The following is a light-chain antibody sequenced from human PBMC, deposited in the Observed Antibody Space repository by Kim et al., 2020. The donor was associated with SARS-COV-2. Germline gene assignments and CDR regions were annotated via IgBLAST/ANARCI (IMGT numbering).Light chain of an antibody. Sequence: SPGERPSLSCRAGQSVSSSYLAWYQQNPVQAPRLLNYGASSRATGIPDRFSGSGSGTDFTLTISRLEPEDFAVYYCQQYGSSTWYTFGQGTKLEI. CDR2: GAS. J-gene: IGKJ2*01. CDR1: QSVSSSY. V-gene: IGKV3-20*01. CDR3: QQYGSSTWYT.